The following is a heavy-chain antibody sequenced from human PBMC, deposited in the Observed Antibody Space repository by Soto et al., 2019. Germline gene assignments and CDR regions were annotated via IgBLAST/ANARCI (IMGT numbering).Heavy chain of an antibody. J-gene: IGHJ5*02. V-gene: IGHV4-59*01. CDR1: GGSISSYY. CDR2: IYYSGST. CDR3: ARDFTGGWFDP. Sequence: SETLSLTCTVSGGSISSYYWSWIRQPPGKGLEWIGYIYYSGSTNYNPSLKSRVTISVDTSKNQFSLKLSSVTAADTAVYYCARDFTGGWFDPWGQGTLVTVSS.